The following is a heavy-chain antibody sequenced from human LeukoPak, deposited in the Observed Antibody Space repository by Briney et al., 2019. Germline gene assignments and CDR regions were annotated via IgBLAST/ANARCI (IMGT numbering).Heavy chain of an antibody. J-gene: IGHJ4*02. Sequence: PGGSPRLSCAASGFTFSTYWMHWVRQTPGKGLVWVSRINSDESGTSYADSVKGRFTISRDNAKNTLYLQMNSLRAEDTAVYYCTRSTGNYYDSSAYYDYWGQGTLVTVSS. CDR1: GFTFSTYW. D-gene: IGHD3-22*01. CDR2: INSDESGT. CDR3: TRSTGNYYDSSAYYDY. V-gene: IGHV3-74*01.